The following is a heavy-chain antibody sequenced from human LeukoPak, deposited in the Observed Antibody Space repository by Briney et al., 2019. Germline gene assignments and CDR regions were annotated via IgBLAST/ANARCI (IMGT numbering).Heavy chain of an antibody. CDR2: ISSSGSTI. CDR1: GFTFSSYE. J-gene: IGHJ5*02. D-gene: IGHD6-13*01. Sequence: GGSLRLSCAASGFTFSSYEMNWVRQAPGKGLEWVSYISSSGSTIYYADSVKGRFTISRDNAKNSLYLQMNSLRAEDTAVYYCARTGSSSWYEAWGQGTLVTVSS. V-gene: IGHV3-48*03. CDR3: ARTGSSSWYEA.